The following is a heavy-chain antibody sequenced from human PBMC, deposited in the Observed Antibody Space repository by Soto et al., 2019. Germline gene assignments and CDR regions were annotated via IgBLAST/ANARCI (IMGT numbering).Heavy chain of an antibody. CDR2: IYSGGST. J-gene: IGHJ4*02. V-gene: IGHV3-53*01. D-gene: IGHD1-26*01. Sequence: GGSLRLSCAASGFTVSSNYMSWVRQAPGKGLEWVSVIYSGGSTYYADSVKGRFTISRDNSKNTLYLQMNSLRAEDTAVYYCTRVSTSIVGAYYFDYWGQGTLVTVSS. CDR1: GFTVSSNY. CDR3: TRVSTSIVGAYYFDY.